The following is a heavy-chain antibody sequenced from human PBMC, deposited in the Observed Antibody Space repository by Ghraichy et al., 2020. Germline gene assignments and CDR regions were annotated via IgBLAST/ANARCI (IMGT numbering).Heavy chain of an antibody. CDR1: GFTFSSYG. CDR3: ATDQNYGGNPTGYYFDY. J-gene: IGHJ4*02. V-gene: IGHV3-33*01. Sequence: LSLTCAASGFTFSSYGMHWVRQAPGKGLEWVAVIWYDGSNKYYADSVKGRFTISRDNSKNTLYLQMNSLRAEDTAVYYCATDQNYGGNPTGYYFDYWGQGTLVTVSS. CDR2: IWYDGSNK. D-gene: IGHD4-23*01.